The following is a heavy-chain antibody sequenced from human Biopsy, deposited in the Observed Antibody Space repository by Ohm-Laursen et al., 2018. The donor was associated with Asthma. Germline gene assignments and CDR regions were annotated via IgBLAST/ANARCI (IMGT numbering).Heavy chain of an antibody. CDR1: GFTFSNFW. J-gene: IGHJ4*02. V-gene: IGHV3-30*18. D-gene: IGHD1-26*01. Sequence: SLRLSCAASGFTFSNFWMSWVRQAPGKGLDWVAVISFDGTNRNYTDSVKGRFTISRDNSRNTLHLEMNSLRAEDTAVYFCAKEVFPGWELRRGPDSWGQGTLVTVSS. CDR3: AKEVFPGWELRRGPDS. CDR2: ISFDGTNR.